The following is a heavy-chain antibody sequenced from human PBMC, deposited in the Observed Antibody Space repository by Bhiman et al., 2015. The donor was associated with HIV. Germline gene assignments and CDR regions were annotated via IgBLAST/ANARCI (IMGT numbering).Heavy chain of an antibody. CDR2: ISWNSGSI. CDR1: GFTFDKYP. Sequence: EVQLVESGGGLIQPGRSLRLSCTASGFTFDKYPMHWVRQAPGKGLEWVSGISWNSGSIGYADSVKGRFTISRDNAKNSLYLQMNSLRAEDTAVYYCARDPLMHGSTFDVWGPGTMVTVSS. CDR3: ARDPLMHGSTFDV. D-gene: IGHD3-16*01. J-gene: IGHJ3*01. V-gene: IGHV3-9*01.